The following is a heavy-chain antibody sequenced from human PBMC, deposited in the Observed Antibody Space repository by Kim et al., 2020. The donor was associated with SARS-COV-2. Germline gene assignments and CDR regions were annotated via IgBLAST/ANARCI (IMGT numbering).Heavy chain of an antibody. D-gene: IGHD4-17*01. V-gene: IGHV5-10-1*01. CDR2: IDTSDSYT. Sequence: GESLKISCKGSGYSFTSYWISWVRQMPGKGLEWMGRIDTSDSYTNYSPSFQGHVTISADKSISTAYLQWSSLKASDTAMYYCARHQHDYGDYYYYYGMDVWGQGTTVTVSS. J-gene: IGHJ6*02. CDR3: ARHQHDYGDYYYYYGMDV. CDR1: GYSFTSYW.